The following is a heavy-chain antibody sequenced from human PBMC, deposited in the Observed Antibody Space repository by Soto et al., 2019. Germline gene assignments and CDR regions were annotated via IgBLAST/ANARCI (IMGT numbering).Heavy chain of an antibody. D-gene: IGHD2-2*01. Sequence: EVQLLESGGGLVQPGGSLRLSCAASGFTFSSYAMSWVRQAPGKGLEWVSAISGSGGSTYYADSVKGWFTISRDNSKNTLYLQMNSLRAEDTAVYYCARTRAYCSSTSCFDYWGQGTLVTVSS. CDR2: ISGSGGST. J-gene: IGHJ4*02. CDR1: GFTFSSYA. CDR3: ARTRAYCSSTSCFDY. V-gene: IGHV3-23*01.